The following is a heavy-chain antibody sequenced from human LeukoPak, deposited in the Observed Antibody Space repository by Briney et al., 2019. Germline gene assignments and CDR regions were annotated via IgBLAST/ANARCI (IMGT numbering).Heavy chain of an antibody. CDR1: GYTFTSYG. Sequence: ASVKVSCKASGYTFTSYGISWVRQAPGQGLEWMGGIIPIFGTANYAQKFQGRVTITADESTSTAYMELSSLRSEDTAVYYCARDFSSWFPLDYWGQGTLVTVSS. CDR2: IIPIFGTA. V-gene: IGHV1-69*13. CDR3: ARDFSSWFPLDY. J-gene: IGHJ4*02. D-gene: IGHD6-13*01.